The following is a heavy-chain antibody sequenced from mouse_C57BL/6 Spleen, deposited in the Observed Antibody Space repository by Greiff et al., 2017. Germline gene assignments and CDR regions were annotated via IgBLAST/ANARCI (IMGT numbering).Heavy chain of an antibody. D-gene: IGHD2-4*01. CDR2: IDPSDSYT. Sequence: QVQLQQPGAELVKPGASVKLSCKASGYTFTSYWMQWVKQRPGQGLEWIGEIDPSDSYTNYNQKFKGKATLTVDTSSSTAYMQLSSLTSEDSAVYYCARRGDGLRLATFYAMDYWGQGTSVTVSS. CDR1: GYTFTSYW. J-gene: IGHJ4*01. CDR3: ARRGDGLRLATFYAMDY. V-gene: IGHV1-50*01.